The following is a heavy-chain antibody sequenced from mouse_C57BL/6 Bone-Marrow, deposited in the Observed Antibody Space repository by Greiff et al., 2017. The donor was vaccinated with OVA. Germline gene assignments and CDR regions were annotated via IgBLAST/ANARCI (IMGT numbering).Heavy chain of an antibody. V-gene: IGHV1-39*01. Sequence: EVQLQQSGPELVKPGASVKISCKASGYSFTDYNMNWVQQSNGKSLEWIGVINPDYGTTSYNQKFKGKATLTVDQSSSTAYMQLNSLTSEDSAVYYCAFCYGSSYRYFDVWGTGTTVTVSS. D-gene: IGHD1-1*01. CDR2: INPDYGTT. CDR3: AFCYGSSYRYFDV. CDR1: GYSFTDYN. J-gene: IGHJ1*03.